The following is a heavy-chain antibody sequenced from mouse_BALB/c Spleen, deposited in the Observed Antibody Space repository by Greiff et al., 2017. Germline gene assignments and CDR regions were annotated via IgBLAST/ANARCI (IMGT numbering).Heavy chain of an antibody. CDR3: ARAEVRHYFDY. CDR1: GFTFSDYY. J-gene: IGHJ2*01. Sequence: EVMLVESGGGLVKPGGSLKLSCAASGFTFSDYYMYWVRQTPEKRLEWVATISDGGSYTYYPDSVKGRFTISRDNAKNNLYLQMSSLKSEDTAMYYCARAEVRHYFDYWGQGTTLTVSS. CDR2: ISDGGSYT. D-gene: IGHD2-14*01. V-gene: IGHV5-4*02.